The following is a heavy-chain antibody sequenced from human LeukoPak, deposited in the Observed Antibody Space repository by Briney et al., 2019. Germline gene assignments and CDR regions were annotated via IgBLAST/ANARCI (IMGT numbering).Heavy chain of an antibody. CDR2: ISGSGGIT. CDR3: ARDGRSTWYGVGYFDY. J-gene: IGHJ4*02. CDR1: GFTFSSYV. V-gene: IGHV3-23*01. D-gene: IGHD6-13*01. Sequence: PGGSLRLSCAASGFTFSSYVMSWVRQAPGKGQEWVSGISGSGGITYYADSVKGRFTISRENAKNSLYLQMNSLRAEDTAVYYCARDGRSTWYGVGYFDYWGQGTLVTVSS.